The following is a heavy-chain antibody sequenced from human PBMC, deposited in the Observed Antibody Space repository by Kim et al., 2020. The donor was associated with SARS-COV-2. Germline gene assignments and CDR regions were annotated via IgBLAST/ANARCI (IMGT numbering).Heavy chain of an antibody. CDR1: GYTFTSYA. V-gene: IGHV7-4-1*02. CDR3: ARDLFLLGYCSGGSCYEGTFDY. CDR2: INTNTGNP. D-gene: IGHD2-15*01. Sequence: ASVKVSCKASGYTFTSYAMNWVRQAPGQGLEWMGWINTNTGNPTYAQGFTGRFVFSLDTSVSTAYLQISSLKAEDTAVYYCARDLFLLGYCSGGSCYEGTFDYWGQGTLVTVSS. J-gene: IGHJ4*02.